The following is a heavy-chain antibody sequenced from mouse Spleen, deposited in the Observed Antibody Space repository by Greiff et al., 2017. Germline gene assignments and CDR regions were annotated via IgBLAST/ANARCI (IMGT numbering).Heavy chain of an antibody. CDR2: IHPNSGST. D-gene: IGHD1-1*01. CDR3: ARGFHYYDGSHWYFDV. CDR1: GYTFTSYW. Sequence: QVQLQQSGAELVKPGASVKLSCKASGYTFTSYWMHWVKQRPGQGLEWIGMIHPNSGSTNYNEKFKSKATLTVDKSSSTAYMQLSSLTSEDSAVYYCARGFHYYDGSHWYFDVWGAGTTVTVSS. V-gene: IGHV1-64*01. J-gene: IGHJ1*01.